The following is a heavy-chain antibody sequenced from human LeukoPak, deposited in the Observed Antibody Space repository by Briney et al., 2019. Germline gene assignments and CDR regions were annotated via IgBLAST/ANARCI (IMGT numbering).Heavy chain of an antibody. D-gene: IGHD3-3*01. CDR2: IIPIFGTA. Sequence: ASVKVSCKASGGTFSSYAISWVRQAPGQGLEWMGGIIPIFGTANYAQKFQGRVTITTDESTSTAYMELSSLRSEDTAVYYCARGAWEDFWSGYYTGYYCYYMDVWGKGTTVTVSS. J-gene: IGHJ6*03. V-gene: IGHV1-69*05. CDR3: ARGAWEDFWSGYYTGYYCYYMDV. CDR1: GGTFSSYA.